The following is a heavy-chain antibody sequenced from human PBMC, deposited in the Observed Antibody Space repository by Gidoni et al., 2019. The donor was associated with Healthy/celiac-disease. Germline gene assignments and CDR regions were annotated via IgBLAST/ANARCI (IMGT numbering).Heavy chain of an antibody. Sequence: QVQLVQSGAEVKKPGSSVKVSCKASGGTFSSYAISWVRKAPGQGLEWMGGIIPIFGTANYAQKFQGRVTITADKSTSTAYMELSSLRSEDTAVYYCARELGYSSGWWAPFDPWGQGTLVTVSS. V-gene: IGHV1-69*06. CDR3: ARELGYSSGWWAPFDP. CDR2: IIPIFGTA. J-gene: IGHJ5*02. D-gene: IGHD6-19*01. CDR1: GGTFSSYA.